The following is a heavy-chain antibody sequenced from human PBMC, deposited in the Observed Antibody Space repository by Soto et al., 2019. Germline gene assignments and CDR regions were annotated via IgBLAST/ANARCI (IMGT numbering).Heavy chain of an antibody. J-gene: IGHJ6*02. CDR3: AKDSWAIFGVPAGEYYAMDV. CDR1: GFTFSSYG. CDR2: IWFDGSNK. V-gene: IGHV3-33*06. Sequence: PGGSLRLSCAASGFTFSSYGMHWVRQAPGKGLEWVTVIWFDGSNKYYADSVKGRFTISRDNSNNTLYLQMNSLRAGDAAEYFCAKDSWAIFGVPAGEYYAMDVWGQGTTVTVSS. D-gene: IGHD3-3*01.